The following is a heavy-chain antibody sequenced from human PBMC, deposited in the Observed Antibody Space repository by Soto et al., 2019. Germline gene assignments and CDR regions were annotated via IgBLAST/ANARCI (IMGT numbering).Heavy chain of an antibody. Sequence: PSETLSLTCAVSGGFISGSNWWSWVRQPPGKGLEWIGEIYHSGSTNYNPSLKSRVTISVDKSKNQFSLKLSSVTAADTAVYYCASYSSSWSLNYYYYGMDVWGQGTTVTVSS. CDR3: ASYSSSWSLNYYYYGMDV. CDR1: GGFISGSNW. CDR2: IYHSGST. J-gene: IGHJ6*02. V-gene: IGHV4-4*02. D-gene: IGHD6-13*01.